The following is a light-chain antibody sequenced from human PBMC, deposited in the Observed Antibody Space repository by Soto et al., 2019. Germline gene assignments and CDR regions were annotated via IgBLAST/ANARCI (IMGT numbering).Light chain of an antibody. CDR1: QSVRSK. V-gene: IGKV3-20*01. CDR3: QHYVSPPIT. Sequence: EIVMTQSPATLSVSAGERATLSCRASQSVRSKVAWYQQKPGQAPRLLVYGASSRATGISDRFSGSGSGTDFTLTISRLEPEDFAVYYCQHYVSPPITFGQGTRLEI. J-gene: IGKJ5*01. CDR2: GAS.